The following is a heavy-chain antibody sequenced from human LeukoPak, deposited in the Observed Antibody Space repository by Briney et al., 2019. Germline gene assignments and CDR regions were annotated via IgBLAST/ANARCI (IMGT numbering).Heavy chain of an antibody. CDR1: GFTFSSYA. CDR2: ISYDGSNK. J-gene: IGHJ3*02. V-gene: IGHV3-30*04. D-gene: IGHD5-12*01. CDR3: AREIVATWNAFDI. Sequence: PGGSLRLPCAASGFTFSSYAMHWVRQAPGKGLEWVAVISYDGSNKYYADSVKGRFTISRDNSKNTLYLQMNSLRAEDTAVYYCAREIVATWNAFDIWGQGTMVTVSS.